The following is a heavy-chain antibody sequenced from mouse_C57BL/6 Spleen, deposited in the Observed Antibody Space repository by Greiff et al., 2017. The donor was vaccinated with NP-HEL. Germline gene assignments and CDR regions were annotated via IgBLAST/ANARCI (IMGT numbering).Heavy chain of an antibody. V-gene: IGHV14-4*01. D-gene: IGHD1-1*01. Sequence: VQLQQSGAELVRPGASVKLSCTASGFNIKDDYMHWVKQRPEQGLEWIGWIDPENGDTEYASKFQGKATITADTSSNTAYLQLSSLTSEDTAVYYCTYGSSYGGYAMDYWGQGTSVTVSS. CDR1: GFNIKDDY. CDR2: IDPENGDT. CDR3: TYGSSYGGYAMDY. J-gene: IGHJ4*01.